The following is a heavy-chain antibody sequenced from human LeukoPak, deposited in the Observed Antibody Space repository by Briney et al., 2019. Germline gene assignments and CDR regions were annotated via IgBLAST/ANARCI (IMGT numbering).Heavy chain of an antibody. J-gene: IGHJ4*02. CDR3: ATTVTTRVDY. Sequence: GALRLSCAASGFTFRSYEMNWVRQAPGKGLEWVSYISNYDGSTYYTGSVKGRFTISRDNSKNTLYLQMNSLRAEDTAVYYCATTVTTRVDYWGQGTLVTVSS. V-gene: IGHV3-48*03. CDR1: GFTFRSYE. D-gene: IGHD4-17*01. CDR2: ISNYDGST.